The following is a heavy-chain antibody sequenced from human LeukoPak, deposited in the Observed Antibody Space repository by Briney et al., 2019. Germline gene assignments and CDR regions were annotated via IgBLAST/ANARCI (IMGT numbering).Heavy chain of an antibody. CDR1: GGSVSRGTSY. CDR2: IYYSGST. V-gene: IGHV4-61*01. CDR3: ARGYRRAFDI. D-gene: IGHD1-14*01. Sequence: TSETLSLTCTVSGGSVSRGTSYWGWVRQPPGKGRECIGYIYYSGSTNYNPSLKSRVTISVDTSKNQFSLKLSSVTAADTAVYYCARGYRRAFDIWGQGTMVTVSS. J-gene: IGHJ3*02.